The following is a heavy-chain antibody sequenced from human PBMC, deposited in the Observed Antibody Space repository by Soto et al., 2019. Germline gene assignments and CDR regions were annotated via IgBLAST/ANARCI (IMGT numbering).Heavy chain of an antibody. CDR1: GFTFSSYA. CDR2: ISGSGGST. D-gene: IGHD2-15*01. CDR3: AKACENGPWCAFDI. V-gene: IGHV3-23*01. J-gene: IGHJ3*02. Sequence: GGSLRLSCVASGFTFSSYAMSWVRQAAGKGLEWVSTISGSGGSTYNADSVKGRFTISRDNSKNTLYLQMNSLRAEDTAIYYCAKACENGPWCAFDIWGQGTMVTVSS.